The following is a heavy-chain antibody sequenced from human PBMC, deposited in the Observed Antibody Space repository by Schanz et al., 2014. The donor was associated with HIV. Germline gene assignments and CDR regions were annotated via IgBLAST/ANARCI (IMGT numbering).Heavy chain of an antibody. J-gene: IGHJ4*02. V-gene: IGHV3-33*01. CDR1: GFSFSSYG. D-gene: IGHD6-6*01. CDR3: ARSQGGKQVVLGGFDY. Sequence: QVQLVESGGGVVQPGRSLRLSCAASGFSFSSYGMHWVRQAPGKGLEWVAVIWFDGSNKYYADSVKGRFTISRDNSKNTLYLQMNSLRAEDTAVYYCARSQGGKQVVLGGFDYWGQGTLVAVSS. CDR2: IWFDGSNK.